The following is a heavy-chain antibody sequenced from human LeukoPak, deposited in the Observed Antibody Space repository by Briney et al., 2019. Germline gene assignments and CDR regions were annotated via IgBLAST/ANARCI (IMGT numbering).Heavy chain of an antibody. Sequence: ASLKVSCKPSGYTSTSYDINWVRQATGQRLEWMGWMNPNSGNTGYAQKCQGRVTMTRNTSISTAYMELSSLRSEDTAVYYCARGGVVPFDYWGQGTLVTVSS. CDR2: MNPNSGNT. CDR1: GYTSTSYD. J-gene: IGHJ4*02. D-gene: IGHD2-8*02. V-gene: IGHV1-8*01. CDR3: ARGGVVPFDY.